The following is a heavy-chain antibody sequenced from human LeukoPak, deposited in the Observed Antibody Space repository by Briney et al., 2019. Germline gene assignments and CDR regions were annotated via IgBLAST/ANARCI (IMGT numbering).Heavy chain of an antibody. D-gene: IGHD3-10*01. CDR3: ARGSGSGSYYPRFDY. Sequence: GGSLRLSCEASGFTFSSYSINWVRQAPGKGLEWVSSISSSSDYIYYADSLKGRFTISRDNAKNSLYLQMNSLRAEDTAVYYCARGSGSGSYYPRFDYWGRGTLVTVSS. CDR2: ISSSSDYI. CDR1: GFTFSSYS. J-gene: IGHJ4*02. V-gene: IGHV3-21*01.